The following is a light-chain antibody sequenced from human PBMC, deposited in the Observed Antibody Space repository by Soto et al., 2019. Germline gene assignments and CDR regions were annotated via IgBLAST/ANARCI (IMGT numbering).Light chain of an antibody. CDR2: DVS. J-gene: IGLJ1*01. V-gene: IGLV2-14*03. Sequence: QSALTQPASVSGSPGQSITISCTGTSSDVGGYNIVSWYQHHPGKAPKLIIYDVSNRPSGVSNRFSGSKSGNTASLTISGLQAEDEADYYCSSYTSSSILYVFGTGTKLTVL. CDR1: SSDVGGYNI. CDR3: SSYTSSSILYV.